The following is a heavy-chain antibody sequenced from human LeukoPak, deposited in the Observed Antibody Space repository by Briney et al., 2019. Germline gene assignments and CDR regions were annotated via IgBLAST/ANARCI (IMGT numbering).Heavy chain of an antibody. D-gene: IGHD5/OR15-5a*01. CDR3: ARRPVSTIKGYFDS. V-gene: IGHV3-30*09. CDR2: ISTDGNYT. Sequence: GGALRLSCAESRFTFINYAMHWVRQAPGKGLERVSDISTDGNYTYYAECVEGRFAVSRENSKNIVYLQLNSLSADDTAVYYCARRPVSTIKGYFDSWGQGTLVTVSS. J-gene: IGHJ4*02. CDR1: RFTFINYA.